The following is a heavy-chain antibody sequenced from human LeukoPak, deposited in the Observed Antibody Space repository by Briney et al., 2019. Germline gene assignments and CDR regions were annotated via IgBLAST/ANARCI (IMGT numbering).Heavy chain of an antibody. CDR1: GYSFSNYW. CDR2: IYPATSDA. D-gene: IGHD2-2*01. J-gene: IGHJ4*02. Sequence: GESLKISCKGSGYSFSNYWIGWVRQMPGKGLEWVGIIYPATSDARYSPSFQGQVTISADKSINTAYLQWSSLKASDTAMYYCARRQGCSSTSCPPDSWGQGTLVTVSS. CDR3: ARRQGCSSTSCPPDS. V-gene: IGHV5-51*01.